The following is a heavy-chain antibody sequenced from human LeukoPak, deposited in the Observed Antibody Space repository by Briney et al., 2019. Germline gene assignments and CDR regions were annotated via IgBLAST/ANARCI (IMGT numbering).Heavy chain of an antibody. CDR2: IYHSGGA. J-gene: IGHJ4*02. CDR3: ARDFIAQSPIPAF. CDR1: GDSISRSGSS. Sequence: SETLFLTRSVSGDSISRSGSSWSWIRQSPGRGLEWIGYIYHSGGAYYSPSLKSRVTISLDKSKNQFSLKLRSVTAADTAVYYCARDFIAQSPIPAFWGQGTLVSVSS. V-gene: IGHV4-30-2*06. D-gene: IGHD3-3*02.